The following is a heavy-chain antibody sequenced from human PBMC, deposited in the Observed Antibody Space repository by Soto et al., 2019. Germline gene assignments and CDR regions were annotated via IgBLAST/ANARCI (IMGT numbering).Heavy chain of an antibody. CDR3: ARQGSNSSRRLSWFDP. CDR2: MHYSGAT. CDR1: GGSSSSSTYS. J-gene: IGHJ5*02. D-gene: IGHD3-16*01. V-gene: IGHV4-39*01. Sequence: PSETLSLTCTASGGSSSSSTYSWGWIRQPPGKGLEWIGSMHYSGATYYNPSLKSRVSISVDTSKSQFSPKLTFVTAADTAVYFCARQGSNSSRRLSWFDPWGQGTLVTAPQ.